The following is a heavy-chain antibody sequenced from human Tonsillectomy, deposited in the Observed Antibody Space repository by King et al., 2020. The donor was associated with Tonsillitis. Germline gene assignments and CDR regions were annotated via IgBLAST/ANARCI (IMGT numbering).Heavy chain of an antibody. CDR1: GFTFSTYA. Sequence: VQLVESGGGVVQPGGSLRLSCAASGFTFSTYAMHWVRQAPGKGLEWVAVISYDGSNKYYADSVKGRFTISRDNSKNTVYLQMNSLRAEDTAIYYCAGGKQQPTFDYWGQGTLVPVSS. CDR2: ISYDGSNK. CDR3: AGGKQQPTFDY. V-gene: IGHV3-30-3*01. J-gene: IGHJ4*02. D-gene: IGHD6-13*01.